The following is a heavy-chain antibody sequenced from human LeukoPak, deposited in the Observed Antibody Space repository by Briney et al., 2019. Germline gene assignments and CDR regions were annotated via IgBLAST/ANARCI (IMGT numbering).Heavy chain of an antibody. Sequence: GGSLRLSCAASGFTFSSYAMHWVRQAPGKGLEWVAVISYDGSNKYYADSVKGRFTISRDNSKNTLYLQMNSLRAEDTAVYYCGYCSGTSCYADFDYWGQGTLVTVSS. CDR2: ISYDGSNK. J-gene: IGHJ4*02. V-gene: IGHV3-30-3*01. CDR1: GFTFSSYA. CDR3: GYCSGTSCYADFDY. D-gene: IGHD2-2*01.